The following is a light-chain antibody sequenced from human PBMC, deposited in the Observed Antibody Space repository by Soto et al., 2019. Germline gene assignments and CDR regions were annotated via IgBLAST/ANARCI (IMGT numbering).Light chain of an antibody. CDR1: SSNIGSNT. J-gene: IGLJ2*01. V-gene: IGLV1-44*01. CDR3: AAWDDRLNGVV. CDR2: SNN. Sequence: QSVLTQPPSASGTPGQRVTISCSGRSSNIGSNTLNWYQQLPGTAPKLLIYSNNQRPSGVPDRFSGSKSGTSASLAISGLQSEDEAEYYCAAWDDRLNGVVFGGGTKVTVL.